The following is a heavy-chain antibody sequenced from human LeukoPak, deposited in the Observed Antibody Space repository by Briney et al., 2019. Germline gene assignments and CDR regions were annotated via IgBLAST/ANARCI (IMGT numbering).Heavy chain of an antibody. D-gene: IGHD6-19*01. J-gene: IGHJ6*02. CDR1: GDSVSSNSAA. CDR3: AKSSGWYPYYYYGMDV. Sequence: SQTLSLTCAISGDSVSSNSAAWNWIRQSPSRGLEWLGRTYYRSKWYNDYAVSVKSRITINPDTSKNRFSLQLNSVTPEDTAVYYCAKSSGWYPYYYYGMDVWGQGTTVTVSS. V-gene: IGHV6-1*01. CDR2: TYYRSKWYN.